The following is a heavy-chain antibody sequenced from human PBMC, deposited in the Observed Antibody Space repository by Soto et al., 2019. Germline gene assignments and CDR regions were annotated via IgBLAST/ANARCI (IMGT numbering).Heavy chain of an antibody. CDR1: GGSFSGYY. D-gene: IGHD2-2*01. J-gene: IGHJ5*02. CDR3: ARGVRYCSSTSCYLDWFDP. V-gene: IGHV4-34*01. Sequence: SETLSLTCAVYGGSFSGYYWSWNRQPPGKGLEWIGEINHSGSTNYNPSLKSRVTISVDTSKNQFSLKMSSVTAADTAVYYCARGVRYCSSTSCYLDWFDPWGQGTLVTVSS. CDR2: INHSGST.